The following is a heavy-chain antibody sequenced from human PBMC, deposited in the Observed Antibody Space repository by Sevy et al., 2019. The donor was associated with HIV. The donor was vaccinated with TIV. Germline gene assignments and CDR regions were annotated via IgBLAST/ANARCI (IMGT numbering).Heavy chain of an antibody. CDR3: ARAPYYYDSSGYLFDY. Sequence: ASVKASCKASGGTFSSYAISWVRQAPGQGLEWMGGIIPIFGTANYAQKFQGRVTITADESTSTAYMELSSLRSEDTAVYYCARAPYYYDSSGYLFDYWGQGTLVTVSS. CDR2: IIPIFGTA. J-gene: IGHJ4*02. D-gene: IGHD3-22*01. CDR1: GGTFSSYA. V-gene: IGHV1-69*13.